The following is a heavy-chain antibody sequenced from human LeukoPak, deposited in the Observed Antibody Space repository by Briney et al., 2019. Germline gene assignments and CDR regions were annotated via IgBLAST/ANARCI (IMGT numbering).Heavy chain of an antibody. D-gene: IGHD4-17*01. Sequence: GGSLRLSCVASGFTLSSYAMSWVRQAPGKGLEWVSAISHRGGSAHYADSVKGRFTISRDNSKNTLYLQMSSLRAEDTAVYYCARDLSDYGDYIPYYFDYWGQGTLVTVSS. CDR3: ARDLSDYGDYIPYYFDY. V-gene: IGHV3-23*01. CDR2: ISHRGGSA. CDR1: GFTLSSYA. J-gene: IGHJ4*02.